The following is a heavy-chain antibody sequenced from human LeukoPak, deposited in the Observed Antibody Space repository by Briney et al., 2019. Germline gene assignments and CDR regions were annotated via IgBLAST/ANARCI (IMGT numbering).Heavy chain of an antibody. V-gene: IGHV3-74*01. CDR1: GFSFSGYW. CDR3: AKDQTPYGSGSYSPIDY. CDR2: ISPDGSTR. D-gene: IGHD3-10*01. Sequence: GGSLRLSCVGSGFSFSGYWMHWVRQAPGKGLVWVSRISPDGSTRNNADSVKSRFTISRDNSKNTLYLQVNSLRAEDTALYYCAKDQTPYGSGSYSPIDYWGQGTLVTVSS. J-gene: IGHJ4*02.